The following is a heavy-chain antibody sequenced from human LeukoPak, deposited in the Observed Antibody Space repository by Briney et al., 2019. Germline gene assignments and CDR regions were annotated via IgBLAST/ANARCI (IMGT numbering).Heavy chain of an antibody. CDR3: ASSGTG. Sequence: GGSLRLSCAASGFAFHDHAMFWVRQVPGKGLEWVSGISWDSASKDYAYSVKCRFTISRDNARKSLYLQMNSLRTEDTALYYCASSGTGWGQGTLVTVSS. CDR2: ISWDSASK. V-gene: IGHV3-9*01. CDR1: GFAFHDHA. D-gene: IGHD3-10*01. J-gene: IGHJ4*02.